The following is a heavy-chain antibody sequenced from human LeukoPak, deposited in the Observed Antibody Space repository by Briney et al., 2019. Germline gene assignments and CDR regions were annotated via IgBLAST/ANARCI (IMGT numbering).Heavy chain of an antibody. J-gene: IGHJ6*03. V-gene: IGHV3-48*03. CDR2: ISSSGSTI. Sequence: GGSLRLSRAASGFTFFSYEMNWVRQAPGKGLEWVSYISSSGSTIYYADSVKGRFTISRDNAKNSLYLQMNSLGAEDTAVYYCARDRGWGMDVWGKGTTVTISS. D-gene: IGHD5-12*01. CDR1: GFTFFSYE. CDR3: ARDRGWGMDV.